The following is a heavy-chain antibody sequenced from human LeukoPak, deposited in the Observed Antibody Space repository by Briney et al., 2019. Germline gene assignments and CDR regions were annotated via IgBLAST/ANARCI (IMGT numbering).Heavy chain of an antibody. CDR1: GFTFSSYA. V-gene: IGHV3-30*04. Sequence: GGSLRLSCAASGFTFSSYAMHWVRQAPGKGLEWVAVISYDGSNKYYADSVKGRFTISRDNSKNTLYLQMNSLRAEDTAVYYCARAYYYDSSGLLGYWGQGTPVTVSS. CDR2: ISYDGSNK. D-gene: IGHD3-22*01. CDR3: ARAYYYDSSGLLGY. J-gene: IGHJ4*02.